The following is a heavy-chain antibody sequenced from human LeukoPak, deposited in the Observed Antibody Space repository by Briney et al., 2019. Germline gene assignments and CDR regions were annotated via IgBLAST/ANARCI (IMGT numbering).Heavy chain of an antibody. CDR3: ARHSTSDYDFWSGYPDCFDY. CDR1: GGSISSSIYY. Sequence: SETLSLTCTVSGGSISSSIYYWGWIRQPPGTGLECLGSIYYSGSTYYNQSLKSPVTISVDTSKNQFSLKLSSVTAADTAVYYCARHSTSDYDFWSGYPDCFDYWGQGTLVTVSS. D-gene: IGHD3-3*01. CDR2: IYYSGST. J-gene: IGHJ4*02. V-gene: IGHV4-39*01.